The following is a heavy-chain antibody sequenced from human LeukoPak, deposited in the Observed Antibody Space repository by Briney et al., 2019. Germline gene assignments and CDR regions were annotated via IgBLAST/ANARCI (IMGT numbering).Heavy chain of an antibody. Sequence: GGSLRLSCAASGFTFSNAWMSWVRQAPGKGLEWVGRIKSKTDGGTTDYAAPVKGRFTISRDDSKNTLHLQMNSLKTEDTAVYYCTTEGLLLEQSFDYWGQGTLVTVSS. J-gene: IGHJ4*02. V-gene: IGHV3-15*01. CDR3: TTEGLLLEQSFDY. CDR2: IKSKTDGGTT. CDR1: GFTFSNAW. D-gene: IGHD3-22*01.